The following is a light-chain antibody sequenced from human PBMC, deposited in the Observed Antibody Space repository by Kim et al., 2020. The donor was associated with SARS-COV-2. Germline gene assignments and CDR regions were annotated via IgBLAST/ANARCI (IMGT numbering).Light chain of an antibody. CDR3: SSYTSSSRRV. J-gene: IGLJ2*01. CDR2: DVS. V-gene: IGLV2-14*03. Sequence: GQSITISCTGTSSDVGGYNYVSWYQQHPGKAPKLVIYDVSNRPSGVSNRFSGSKSGNTASLTISGLQAEDEADYYCSSYTSSSRRVFGGGTQLTVL. CDR1: SSDVGGYNY.